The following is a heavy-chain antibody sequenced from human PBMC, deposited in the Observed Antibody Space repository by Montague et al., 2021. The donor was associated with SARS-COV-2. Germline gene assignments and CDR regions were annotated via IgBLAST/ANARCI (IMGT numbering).Heavy chain of an antibody. V-gene: IGHV4-61*03. J-gene: IGHJ5*02. CDR1: GASISTGSDY. CDR3: ARDRGDIYGGNSAWFDH. D-gene: IGHD4-23*01. Sequence: SETLSLTCTVSGASISTGSDYWTWIRQRPGRGLEWIGNFYYSGGXTYNPSLKSRVTISADTSKNLFSLTLKSVTASDTAVYYCARDRGDIYGGNSAWFDHWGQGTLVTVSS. CDR2: FYYSGGX.